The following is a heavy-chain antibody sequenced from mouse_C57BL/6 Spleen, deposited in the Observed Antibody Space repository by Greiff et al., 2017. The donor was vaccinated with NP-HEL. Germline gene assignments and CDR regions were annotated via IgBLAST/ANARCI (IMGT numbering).Heavy chain of an antibody. V-gene: IGHV1-82*01. CDR1: GYAFSSSW. CDR2: IYPGDGDT. D-gene: IGHD4-1*01. CDR3: ASGTGYFDY. J-gene: IGHJ2*01. Sequence: VQGVESGPELVKPGASVKISCKASGYAFSSSWMNWVKQRPGKGLEWIGRIYPGDGDTNYNGKFKGKATLTADKSSSTAYMQLSSLTSEDSAVYFCASGTGYFDYWGQGTTLTVSS.